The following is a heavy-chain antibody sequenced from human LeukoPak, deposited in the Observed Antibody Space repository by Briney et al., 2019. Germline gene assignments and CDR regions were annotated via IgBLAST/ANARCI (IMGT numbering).Heavy chain of an antibody. CDR2: IRGDTDDT. D-gene: IGHD3-10*01. CDR1: GYSVSDYY. CDR3: ARVRGNSCDY. Sequence: ASVTVSCKTSGYSVSDYYMHWVRQAPGQGLEWMGWIRGDTDDTDSPQKFQGRVTMTRDTSTNTAYMELSRLRYDDTAMYFCARVRGNSCDYWGQGTLVTVSS. J-gene: IGHJ4*02. V-gene: IGHV1-2*02.